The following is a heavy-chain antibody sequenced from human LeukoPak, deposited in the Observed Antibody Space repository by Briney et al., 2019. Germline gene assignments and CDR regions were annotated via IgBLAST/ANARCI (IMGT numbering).Heavy chain of an antibody. CDR2: IYHSGST. J-gene: IGHJ4*02. D-gene: IGHD4-23*01. CDR3: ARDYGGYFDY. Sequence: PSQTLSLTCAVSGGSISSGGYSWRWIRQPPGKGLEWIGYIYHSGSTYYNPSLKSRVTISVDRSKNQFSLKLSSVTAADTAVYYCARDYGGYFDYWGQGTLVTVSS. V-gene: IGHV4-30-2*01. CDR1: GGSISSGGYS.